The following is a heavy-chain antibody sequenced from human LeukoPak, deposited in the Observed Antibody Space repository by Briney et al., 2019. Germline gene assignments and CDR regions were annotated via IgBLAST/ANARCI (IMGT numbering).Heavy chain of an antibody. J-gene: IGHJ4*02. CDR2: IYSGGST. Sequence: AGGSLRLSCAASGFTVSSNYMSWVRQAPGKGLEWVSVIYSGGSTYYADSVKGRFTISRDNSKNTLYLQMNSLRAEDTAVYYCARVEMATIFGGDYWGQGTLVTVSS. V-gene: IGHV3-66*01. CDR3: ARVEMATIFGGDY. D-gene: IGHD5-24*01. CDR1: GFTVSSNY.